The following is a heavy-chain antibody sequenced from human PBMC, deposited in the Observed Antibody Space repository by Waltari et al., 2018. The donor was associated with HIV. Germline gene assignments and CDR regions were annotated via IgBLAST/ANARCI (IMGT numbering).Heavy chain of an antibody. Sequence: EVQLVESGGGLVTPGGSLRFSCTDSGFTFPSYWRHWVRQAPGKGPVWVSRINSDGSSTSYADSVKGRFTISRDNAKNTLYLQMNSLRAEDTAVYYCARQRATYYYDSSGYPYYYYYGMDVWGQGTTVTVSS. J-gene: IGHJ6*02. CDR1: GFTFPSYW. D-gene: IGHD3-22*01. CDR3: ARQRATYYYDSSGYPYYYYYGMDV. CDR2: INSDGSST. V-gene: IGHV3-74*01.